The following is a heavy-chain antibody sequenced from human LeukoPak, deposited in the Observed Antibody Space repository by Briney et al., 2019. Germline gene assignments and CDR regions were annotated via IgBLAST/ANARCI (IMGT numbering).Heavy chain of an antibody. D-gene: IGHD3-16*01. CDR3: ATTPTGDYVWGSYLFDY. Sequence: SVKVSCKASGGTFSSYAISWVRQAPGQGLEWMGGIIPIFGTANYAQKFQGRVTMTEDTSTDTAYMELSSLRSEDTAVYYCATTPTGDYVWGSYLFDYWGQGTLVTVSS. V-gene: IGHV1-69*06. J-gene: IGHJ4*02. CDR1: GGTFSSYA. CDR2: IIPIFGTA.